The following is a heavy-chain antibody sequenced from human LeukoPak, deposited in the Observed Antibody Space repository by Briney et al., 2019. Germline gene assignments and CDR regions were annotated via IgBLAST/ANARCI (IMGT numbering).Heavy chain of an antibody. D-gene: IGHD3-10*01. CDR1: GYTFIDYY. CDR3: ARDLASMVRGVRVFDY. Sequence: EASVKVSCKASGYTFIDYYMHWVRQAPGQGLEWMGWMNPKSGGTIYAQKFQGRVTMTRDTSVSTAYMELSRLRSGDTAVYYCARDLASMVRGVRVFDYWGQGTLVTVSS. CDR2: MNPKSGGT. J-gene: IGHJ4*02. V-gene: IGHV1-2*02.